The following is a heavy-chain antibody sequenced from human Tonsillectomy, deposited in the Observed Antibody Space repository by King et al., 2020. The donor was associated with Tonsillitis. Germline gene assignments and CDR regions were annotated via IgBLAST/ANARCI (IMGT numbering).Heavy chain of an antibody. CDR3: ARAARTRDLYYYYYYMDV. CDR2: IGSSGSTI. Sequence: VQLVESGGGLVQPGGSLRLSCAASGFTFSSYEMNWVRQAPGKGLEWVSYIGSSGSTIYYADSVKGRFTISGDNAKNSLYLQMNSLRAEDTAVYYCARAARTRDLYYYYYYMDVWGKGTTVTVSS. J-gene: IGHJ6*03. D-gene: IGHD6-6*01. V-gene: IGHV3-48*03. CDR1: GFTFSSYE.